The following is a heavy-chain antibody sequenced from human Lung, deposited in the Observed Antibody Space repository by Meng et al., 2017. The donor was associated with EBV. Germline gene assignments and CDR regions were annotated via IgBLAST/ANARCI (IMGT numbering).Heavy chain of an antibody. CDR2: IYWDDDK. J-gene: IGHJ5*02. D-gene: IGHD6-19*01. CDR3: AHSPEYSSVGWFDP. CDR1: GCSFSSSGVG. Sequence: WEGAGRGVVKPGPALTVTCSVSGCSFSSSGVGVGWNRHAPGMDLEGLALIYWDDDKRSSPSLKSRLTITKDTSKNQVVLTMTIMDPVDTATYYCAHSPEYSSVGWFDPWGQGTLVTVSS. V-gene: IGHV2-5*02.